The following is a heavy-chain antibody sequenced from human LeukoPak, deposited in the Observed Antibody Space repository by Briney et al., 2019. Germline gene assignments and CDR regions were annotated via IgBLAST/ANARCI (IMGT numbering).Heavy chain of an antibody. V-gene: IGHV3-48*01. CDR1: GFTFSTYS. CDR3: ARDWFGETV. CDR2: IRHDSTDL. Sequence: GGSLRLSCAASGFTFSTYSMNWVRQAPGKGLEWVSFIRHDSTDLYYADSVKGRFTISRDNVKNLLYLQMNSLTAEDTAVYYCARDWFGETVWGRGTLVTVSS. D-gene: IGHD3-10*01. J-gene: IGHJ4*02.